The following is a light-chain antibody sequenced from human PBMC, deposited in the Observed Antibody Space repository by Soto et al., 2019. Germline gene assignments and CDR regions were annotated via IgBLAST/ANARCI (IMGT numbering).Light chain of an antibody. CDR1: QSVSSSY. CDR2: GAS. CDR3: QKYASCQLT. J-gene: IGKJ4*01. Sequence: EIVLTQSPGTLSLSPGERATLSCRASQSVSSSYLAWYQQKPGQAPRLLIYGASSRPTDIPDRFSGGGSGTAFTLTISSLEPEDFAVYYCQKYASCQLTFGGGPKVESK. V-gene: IGKV3-20*01.